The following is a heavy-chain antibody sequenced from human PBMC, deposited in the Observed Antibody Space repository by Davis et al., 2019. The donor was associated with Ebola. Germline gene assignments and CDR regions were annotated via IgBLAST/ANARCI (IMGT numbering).Heavy chain of an antibody. J-gene: IGHJ5*02. CDR3: AIAAAGTVRFDP. D-gene: IGHD6-13*01. CDR2: ISAYNGNT. V-gene: IGHV1-18*04. CDR1: GYSFTSYG. Sequence: GESLKISCKGSGYSFTSYGISWVRQAPGQGLEWMGWISAYNGNTNYAQKLQGRVTMTTDTSTSTAYMELRSLRSDDTAVYYCAIAAAGTVRFDPWGQGTLVTVSS.